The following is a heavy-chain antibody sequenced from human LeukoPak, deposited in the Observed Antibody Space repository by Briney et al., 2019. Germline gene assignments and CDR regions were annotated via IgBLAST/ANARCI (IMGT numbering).Heavy chain of an antibody. V-gene: IGHV1-8*02. D-gene: IGHD3-10*01. CDR1: GYTFTSYG. Sequence: ASVKVSCKASGYTFTSYGISWVRQAPGQGLEWMGWMNPNSGNTGYAQKFQGRVTMTRNTSISTAYMELSSLRSEDTAVYYCARGLWFGSASGMDVWGQGTTVTVSS. CDR2: MNPNSGNT. CDR3: ARGLWFGSASGMDV. J-gene: IGHJ6*02.